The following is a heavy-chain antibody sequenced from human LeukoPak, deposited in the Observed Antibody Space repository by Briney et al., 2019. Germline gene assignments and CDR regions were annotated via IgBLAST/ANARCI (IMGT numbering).Heavy chain of an antibody. V-gene: IGHV1-69*01. Sequence: GASVKVSCKASGGTFSSYAISWVRQAPGQGLEWMGGIIPIFGTANYAQKFQGRVTITADESTSTAYMELSSLRSEDTAVYYCAREVVRRDYYDSSDYYYYFDYWGQGTLVTVSS. D-gene: IGHD3-22*01. J-gene: IGHJ4*02. CDR1: GGTFSSYA. CDR2: IIPIFGTA. CDR3: AREVVRRDYYDSSDYYYYFDY.